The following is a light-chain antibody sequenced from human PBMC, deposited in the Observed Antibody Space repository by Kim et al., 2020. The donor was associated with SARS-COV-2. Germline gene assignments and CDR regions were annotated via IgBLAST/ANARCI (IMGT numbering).Light chain of an antibody. J-gene: IGKJ2*01. CDR1: QDISNY. V-gene: IGKV1-33*01. CDR3: QQYDNLRRYT. CDR2: DAS. Sequence: ASVGDRVTITCQASQDISNYLNWYQQKPGKAPKLLIYDASNLETGVPSRFSGSGSGTDFTFTISSLQPEDIATYYCQQYDNLRRYTFGQGTKLEI.